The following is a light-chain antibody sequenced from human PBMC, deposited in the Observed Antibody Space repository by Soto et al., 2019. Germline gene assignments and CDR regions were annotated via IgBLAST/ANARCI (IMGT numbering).Light chain of an antibody. Sequence: QSVLTQPASVSGSPGQSITISCTGTSSDVGGHNYVSWYQQHPGKAPKLMIYDVSNRPSGVSYRFSGSKSGNTASLTISGLQAEDEGDFYCSSYTSSGTDVFGTGTKVTV. CDR3: SSYTSSGTDV. CDR2: DVS. V-gene: IGLV2-14*03. J-gene: IGLJ1*01. CDR1: SSDVGGHNY.